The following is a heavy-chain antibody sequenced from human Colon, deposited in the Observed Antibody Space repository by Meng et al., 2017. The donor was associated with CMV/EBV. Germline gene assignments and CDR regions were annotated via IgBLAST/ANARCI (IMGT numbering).Heavy chain of an antibody. CDR2: IYYSGST. CDR1: GGSISSYY. J-gene: IGHJ6*02. CDR3: ARGRTYSSSTYYYYGMDV. Sequence: SETLSLTCTVSGGSISSYYWSWIRQPPGKGLEWMGYIYYSGSTNYNPSFKSRVTISVDTSKTQFSLKLISVTAADTAVYYCARGRTYSSSTYYYYGMDVWGQGTTVTVSS. D-gene: IGHD6-6*01. V-gene: IGHV4-59*01.